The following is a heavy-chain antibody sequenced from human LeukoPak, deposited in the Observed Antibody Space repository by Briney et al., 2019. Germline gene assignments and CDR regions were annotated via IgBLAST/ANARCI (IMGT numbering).Heavy chain of an antibody. CDR2: IYTSGST. V-gene: IGHV4-61*02. Sequence: NPSETLSLTCTVSGGSISSGSYYWSWIRQPAGKGLEWIGRIYTSGSTNYNPSLKSRVAISGDTSKNQFSLKLSSVTVEDTAVYYCARDRGSSGWFDYWGQGTLVTVSS. CDR1: GGSISSGSYY. D-gene: IGHD3-10*01. J-gene: IGHJ4*02. CDR3: ARDRGSSGWFDY.